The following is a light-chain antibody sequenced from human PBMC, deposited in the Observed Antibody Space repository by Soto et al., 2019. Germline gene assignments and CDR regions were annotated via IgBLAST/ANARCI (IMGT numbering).Light chain of an antibody. V-gene: IGKV3-15*01. Sequence: EIVMTQSPATMSVSPGERARLSCRASQSMGSNVAWYQQKPGQAPRLLIYGASTRAAGIPARFSGSGSGTEFTLTITSLQSEDFAVFYCQQFHNWPRTFGQGTKVDIK. J-gene: IGKJ1*01. CDR2: GAS. CDR3: QQFHNWPRT. CDR1: QSMGSN.